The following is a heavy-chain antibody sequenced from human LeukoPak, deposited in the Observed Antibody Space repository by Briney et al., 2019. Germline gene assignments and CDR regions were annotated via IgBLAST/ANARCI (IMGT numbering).Heavy chain of an antibody. CDR1: GYIFTNYW. D-gene: IGHD1-26*01. CDR2: IDPSDSYT. CDR3: ASVRVGY. V-gene: IGHV5-10-1*01. J-gene: IGHJ4*02. Sequence: GASLKISCNGSGYIFTNYWISWGRQLPGKGLEWMGRIDPSDSYTNYSPSFQGHVTISADKSISTAYLQWSSLKASDTAMYYCASVRVGYWGQGTLVTVSS.